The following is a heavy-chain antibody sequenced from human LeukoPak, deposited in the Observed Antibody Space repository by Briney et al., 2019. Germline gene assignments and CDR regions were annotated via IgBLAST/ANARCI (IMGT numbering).Heavy chain of an antibody. CDR1: GFTFNNYG. D-gene: IGHD6-13*01. CDR2: ISYDGSNK. J-gene: IGHJ4*02. CDR3: ARESRHSSSWYTPDY. V-gene: IGHV3-30*03. Sequence: GGSLRLSCAASGFTFNNYGMQWVRQAPGKGLEWVAVISYDGSNKYYADSVKGRFTISRDNSKNTLYLQMNSLRAEDTAVYYCARESRHSSSWYTPDYWGQGTLVTVSS.